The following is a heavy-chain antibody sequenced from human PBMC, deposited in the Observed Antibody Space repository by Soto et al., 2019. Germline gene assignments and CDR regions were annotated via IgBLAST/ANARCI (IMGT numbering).Heavy chain of an antibody. CDR3: ARDRDPGVVATAHAFDI. D-gene: IGHD5-12*01. J-gene: IGHJ3*02. CDR1: GFTFSSYW. Sequence: GGSLRLSCAASGFTFSSYWMHWVRQAPGKGLVWVSRINSDGSSTSYADSVKGRFTISRDNAKNTLYLQMNSLRAEDTAVYYCARDRDPGVVATAHAFDIWGQGTMVTVSS. V-gene: IGHV3-74*01. CDR2: INSDGSST.